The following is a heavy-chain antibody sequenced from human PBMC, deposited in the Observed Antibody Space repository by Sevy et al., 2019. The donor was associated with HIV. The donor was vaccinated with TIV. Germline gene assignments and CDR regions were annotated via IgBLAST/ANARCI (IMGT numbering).Heavy chain of an antibody. CDR1: GFTFSSYA. CDR3: AKVPMIVVVIDPTFDY. Sequence: GGSLRLSCAASGFTFSSYAMSWVRQAPGKGLEWVSAISGSGGSTYYADSVKGRFTISRDNSKNTLYLQMNSLRAEDTAVYYRAKVPMIVVVIDPTFDYWGQGTLVTVSS. J-gene: IGHJ4*02. V-gene: IGHV3-23*01. D-gene: IGHD3-22*01. CDR2: ISGSGGST.